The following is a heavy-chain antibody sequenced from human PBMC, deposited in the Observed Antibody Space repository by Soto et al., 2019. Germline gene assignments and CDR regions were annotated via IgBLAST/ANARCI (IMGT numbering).Heavy chain of an antibody. CDR3: ARDLNRYYYDSSGLDAFDI. CDR2: ISACNGNT. J-gene: IGHJ3*02. Sequence: XSVKVSCKASGXTFTSYGISWVRQAPGQGLEWMGWISACNGNTNYAQKLQGRVTMTTDTSTSTAYMELRSLRSDDTAVYYCARDLNRYYYDSSGLDAFDIWGQGTMVTVSS. V-gene: IGHV1-18*01. CDR1: GXTFTSYG. D-gene: IGHD3-22*01.